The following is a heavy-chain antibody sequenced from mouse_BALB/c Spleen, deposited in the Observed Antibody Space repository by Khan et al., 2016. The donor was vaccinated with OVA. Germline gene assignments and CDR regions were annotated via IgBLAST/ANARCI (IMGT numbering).Heavy chain of an antibody. Sequence: QVQLQQSGPELVKPGASVKMSCKASGYTFTYYVITWVKQRTGQGLEWIGEIYPGSDNAYYNERFKGKATLTAAKSSNKTHMQLSSLTSEDSAVYFCARGDGYYVYFDYWGQGTTLTVSS. V-gene: IGHV1-81*01. CDR3: ARGDGYYVYFDY. D-gene: IGHD2-3*01. J-gene: IGHJ2*01. CDR1: GYTFTYYV. CDR2: IYPGSDNA.